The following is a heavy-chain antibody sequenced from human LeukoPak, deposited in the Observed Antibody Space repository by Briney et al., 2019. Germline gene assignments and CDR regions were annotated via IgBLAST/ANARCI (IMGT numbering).Heavy chain of an antibody. D-gene: IGHD3-22*01. V-gene: IGHV3-33*08. Sequence: GGSLRLSCAASGFTFSSYAMHWVRQAPGKGLEWVAVIWYDGSNKYYADSVKGRFTISRDNSKNTLYLQMNSLRAEDTAVYYCARELYYYDSSGYGIWGQGTLVTVSS. J-gene: IGHJ4*02. CDR3: ARELYYYDSSGYGI. CDR1: GFTFSSYA. CDR2: IWYDGSNK.